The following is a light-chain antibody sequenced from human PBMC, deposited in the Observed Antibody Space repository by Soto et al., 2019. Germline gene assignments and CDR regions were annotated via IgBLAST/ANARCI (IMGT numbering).Light chain of an antibody. CDR3: QHYGSSPPMYT. V-gene: IGKV3-20*01. J-gene: IGKJ2*01. CDR1: QSVSSSY. CDR2: AAS. Sequence: EIVLTQSPATLSLSPGERATLSCRASQSVSSSYLACYQQKPDQAPRLLIYAASSRATGIPDKFSGSGSGTYFALTISWLEPEDFALYYCQHYGSSPPMYTFRQGTKLEIK.